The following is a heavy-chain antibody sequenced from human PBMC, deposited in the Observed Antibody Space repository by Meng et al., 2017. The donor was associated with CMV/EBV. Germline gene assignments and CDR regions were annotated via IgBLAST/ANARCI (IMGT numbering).Heavy chain of an antibody. V-gene: IGHV4-34*01. J-gene: IGHJ4*02. CDR1: GGSFSGYY. Sequence: HVQLQQWGAGLLKPSETLSLTCAVYGGSFSGYYWSWIRQPPGKGLEWIGYIYYSGSTYYNLSLKSRVTISVDTSKNQFSLKLSSVTAADTAVYYCARVTSRVAGAFDYWGQGTLVTVSS. CDR3: ARVTSRVAGAFDY. CDR2: IYYSGST. D-gene: IGHD1-14*01.